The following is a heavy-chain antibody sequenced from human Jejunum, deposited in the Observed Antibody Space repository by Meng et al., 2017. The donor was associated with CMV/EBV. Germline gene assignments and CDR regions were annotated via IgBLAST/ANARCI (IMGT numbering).Heavy chain of an antibody. D-gene: IGHD3-3*01. Sequence: VSGGSISLYYWIWIRQPSGKGLEWIGYIYYSGSTNYNPSLKSRVTISVDTSKNQFSLKVTAVTAADTAVYYCARADTPSFFYGMDVWGQGTTVTVSS. CDR2: IYYSGST. CDR3: ARADTPSFFYGMDV. J-gene: IGHJ6*02. V-gene: IGHV4-59*01. CDR1: GGSISLYY.